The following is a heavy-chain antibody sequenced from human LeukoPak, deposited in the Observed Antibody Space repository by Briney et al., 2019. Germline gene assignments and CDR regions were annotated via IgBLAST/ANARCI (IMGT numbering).Heavy chain of an antibody. CDR1: GGSVSSSDYY. Sequence: SETLSLTCTVSGGSVSSSDYYWGWIRQPPGKGLEWIGAIYSGGSVYYNPFLKSRLTISVDTSKNQFSLNLTSVTAADTAVYYCARDPAAVPAAFWGQGTLVTVSS. J-gene: IGHJ4*02. CDR3: ARDPAAVPAAF. CDR2: IYSGGSV. V-gene: IGHV4-39*07. D-gene: IGHD2-2*01.